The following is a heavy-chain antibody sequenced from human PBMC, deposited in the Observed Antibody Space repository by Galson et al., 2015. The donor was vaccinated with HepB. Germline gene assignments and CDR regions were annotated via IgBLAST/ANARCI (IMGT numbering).Heavy chain of an antibody. J-gene: IGHJ4*02. CDR3: ARVFTLYGSSGYLGY. CDR2: INSDGSST. Sequence: SLRLSCAASGFTFSSYWMHWVRQAPGKGLVWVSRINSDGSSTSYADSVKGRFTISRDNAKNTLYLQMNSLRAEDTAVYYCARVFTLYGSSGYLGYWGQGTLVTVSS. CDR1: GFTFSSYW. V-gene: IGHV3-74*01. D-gene: IGHD3-22*01.